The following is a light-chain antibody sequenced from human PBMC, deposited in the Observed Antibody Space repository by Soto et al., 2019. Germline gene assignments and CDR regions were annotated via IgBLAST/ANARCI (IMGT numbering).Light chain of an antibody. CDR3: QSHDTKLDSVV. Sequence: QSVLTQPRSVSGSPGQTVTISCTGTSRDVGSYNYVSWYQQYPGKAPKLIIYDVSRRPSGVPDRFSGSKYGSTASLTISGLQAEDEADYYCQSHDTKLDSVVFGGGTQLTVL. CDR1: SRDVGSYNY. CDR2: DVS. V-gene: IGLV2-11*01. J-gene: IGLJ2*01.